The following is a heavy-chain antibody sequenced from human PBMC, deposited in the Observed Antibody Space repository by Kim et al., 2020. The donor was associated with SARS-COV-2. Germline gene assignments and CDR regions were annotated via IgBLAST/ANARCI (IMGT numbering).Heavy chain of an antibody. D-gene: IGHD3-10*01. V-gene: IGHV4-34*01. CDR3: ARGFMVRGVQFQH. Sequence: YTPALKSRVTITVDTSKNQFSRKLSSVTAADTVVYYGARGFMVRGVQFQHWGQGTLVTVSS. J-gene: IGHJ1*01.